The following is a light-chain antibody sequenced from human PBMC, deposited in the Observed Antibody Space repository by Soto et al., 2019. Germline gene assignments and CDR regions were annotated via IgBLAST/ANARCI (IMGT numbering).Light chain of an antibody. CDR2: DAS. Sequence: IVLTQSASTLSLSPGERATLSCRASQSVSSYLAWYQQKPGQAPRLLIYDASNRATGIPARFSGSGSGTDFTLTISSLEPEDFAVYYCQQRSNWPTFGQGTKVDIK. J-gene: IGKJ1*01. CDR3: QQRSNWPT. CDR1: QSVSSY. V-gene: IGKV3-11*01.